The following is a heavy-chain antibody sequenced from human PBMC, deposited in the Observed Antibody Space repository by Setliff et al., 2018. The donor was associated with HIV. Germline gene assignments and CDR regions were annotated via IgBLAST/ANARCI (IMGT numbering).Heavy chain of an antibody. CDR3: VGGLRSRSQGDFDY. Sequence: ASETLSLTCTVSGGSISTYYLTWIRQPAGKGLEWIGRIFASGSTNYNPSLKSRVTMSVDTSKNQFSLRLSSVTAADTAVYYCVGGLRSRSQGDFDYWGQGTLVTVSS. CDR2: IFASGST. CDR1: GGSISTYY. D-gene: IGHD5-12*01. V-gene: IGHV4-4*07. J-gene: IGHJ4*02.